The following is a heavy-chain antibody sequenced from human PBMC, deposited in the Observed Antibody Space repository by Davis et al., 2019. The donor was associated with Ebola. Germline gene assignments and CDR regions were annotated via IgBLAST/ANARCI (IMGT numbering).Heavy chain of an antibody. J-gene: IGHJ4*02. Sequence: PGGSLRLSCAASAFTFSNYWMYWVRQAPGEGLMCVSRINIDVTFTTYADSVKGRFTISRDNAKNTLYLQMNSLRAEDTAVYYCAKGSAAAGDFDYWGQGTLVTVSS. CDR1: AFTFSNYW. CDR3: AKGSAAAGDFDY. V-gene: IGHV3-74*01. CDR2: INIDVTFT. D-gene: IGHD6-13*01.